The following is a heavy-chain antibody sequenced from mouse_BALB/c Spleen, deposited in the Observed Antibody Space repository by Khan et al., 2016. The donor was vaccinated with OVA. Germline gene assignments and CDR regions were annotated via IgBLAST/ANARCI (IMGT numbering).Heavy chain of an antibody. CDR1: GYTFTSYW. V-gene: IGHV1S41*01. CDR2: IGPGSRNA. CDR3: ASENYYGRSCYAMDY. Sequence: DLVKPGASVKLSCKASGYTFTSYWINWIKQRPGQGLEWIGRIGPGSRNAYYNDMFKDKATLTVETSSNTAYIQLSILSSEDSAVYFCASENYYGRSCYAMDYWGQGTSVTVSA. D-gene: IGHD1-1*01. J-gene: IGHJ4*01.